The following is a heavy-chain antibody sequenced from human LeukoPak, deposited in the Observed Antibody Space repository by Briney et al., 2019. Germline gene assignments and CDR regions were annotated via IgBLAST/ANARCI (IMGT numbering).Heavy chain of an antibody. CDR2: IYYSGST. V-gene: IGHV4-39*07. D-gene: IGHD4-17*01. J-gene: IGHJ4*02. CDR3: ARVMTTVTTAVDY. Sequence: PSETLSLTCTVSGGSISSSSYYWGWIRQPPGKGLEWIGSIYYSGSTYYNPSLKSRVTISVDTSKNQFSLKLSSVTATDTAVYYCARVMTTVTTAVDYWGQGTLVTVSS. CDR1: GGSISSSSYY.